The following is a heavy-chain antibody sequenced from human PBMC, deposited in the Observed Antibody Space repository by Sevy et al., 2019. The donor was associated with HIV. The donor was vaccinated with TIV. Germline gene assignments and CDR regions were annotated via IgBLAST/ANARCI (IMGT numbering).Heavy chain of an antibody. CDR1: GFIFSTYG. Sequence: GGSLRLSCVASGFIFSTYGMHWVRQAPGRGLEWVANVKQDGSDKHYVDSVKGRFSIFRDNAKMSLYLQMNSLSAEDTAVYYCARVIDDYGDYGVFDMWGQGTTVTVSS. J-gene: IGHJ3*02. CDR3: ARVIDDYGDYGVFDM. V-gene: IGHV3-7*01. D-gene: IGHD4-17*01. CDR2: VKQDGSDK.